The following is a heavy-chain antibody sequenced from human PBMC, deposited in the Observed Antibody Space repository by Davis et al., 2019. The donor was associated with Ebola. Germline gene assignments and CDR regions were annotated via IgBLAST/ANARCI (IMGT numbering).Heavy chain of an antibody. V-gene: IGHV1-46*01. D-gene: IGHD3-16*01. Sequence: ASVKVSCKASGYTFTNYFMHWVRQAPGQGLEWMGITNPSGGSTTYAQKFQGRVTMTSDTSTSTVYMELSSLRSEDTAVYYWARPDYAIHDGMDVWGTGTTVTVSS. J-gene: IGHJ6*04. CDR3: ARPDYAIHDGMDV. CDR1: GYTFTNYF. CDR2: TNPSGGST.